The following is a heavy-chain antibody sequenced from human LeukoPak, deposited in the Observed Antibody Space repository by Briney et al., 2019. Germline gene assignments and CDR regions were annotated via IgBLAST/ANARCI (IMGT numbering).Heavy chain of an antibody. V-gene: IGHV4-39*01. CDR2: IYYSGST. Sequence: SETLSLTCTVSGGSISSSSYYWGWIRQPPGKGLEWIGSIYYSGSTYYNPSLKSRVTITVDTSKNQCSLKLSSATAADTAVYYCASQSIAARNWFDTWGQGTLVTVSS. CDR1: GGSISSSSYY. CDR3: ASQSIAARNWFDT. D-gene: IGHD6-6*01. J-gene: IGHJ5*02.